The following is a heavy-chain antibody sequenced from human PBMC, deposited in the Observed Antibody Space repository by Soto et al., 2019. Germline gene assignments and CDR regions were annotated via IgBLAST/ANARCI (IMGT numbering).Heavy chain of an antibody. Sequence: GGSLRLSCSGSGFTVSSFGMHWVRQAPGKGLEHVSTLSSNGIGTYYADSVKGRFTFSRDTSKNTLYLQMSSLRTEDTAVYYCVKAMGQAAVGIRYPYGLDVWGLGTTVTVSS. D-gene: IGHD6-13*01. CDR3: VKAMGQAAVGIRYPYGLDV. V-gene: IGHV3-64D*06. CDR2: LSSNGIGT. CDR1: GFTVSSFG. J-gene: IGHJ6*02.